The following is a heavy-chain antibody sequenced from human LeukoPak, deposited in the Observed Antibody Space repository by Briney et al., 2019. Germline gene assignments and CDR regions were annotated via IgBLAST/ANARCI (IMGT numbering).Heavy chain of an antibody. J-gene: IGHJ4*02. Sequence: GGSLRLSCAASGFTFSDYYMSWVRQAQGQGLEWGSYISGSGSHTTYADSVRGRFTISRDKAKNSLSLQVNSLRADDTAVYYCARVGSTVAAGTPDYWGQGTLVTVSS. CDR1: GFTFSDYY. V-gene: IGHV3-11*06. D-gene: IGHD6-13*01. CDR2: ISGSGSHT. CDR3: ARVGSTVAAGTPDY.